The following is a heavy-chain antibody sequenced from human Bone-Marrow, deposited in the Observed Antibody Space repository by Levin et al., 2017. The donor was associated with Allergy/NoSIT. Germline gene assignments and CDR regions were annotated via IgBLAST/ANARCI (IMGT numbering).Heavy chain of an antibody. Sequence: GESLKISCAASGFTFSTYTMSWVRQAPGKGLEWVSDISGSGGDTYYVDSVKGRFTISRDNSKSTLFLQMNSLRAEDTGMYYCAKAGSISWYDYWGQGALVTVSS. CDR2: ISGSGGDT. CDR1: GFTFSTYT. J-gene: IGHJ4*02. V-gene: IGHV3-23*01. D-gene: IGHD6-13*01. CDR3: AKAGSISWYDY.